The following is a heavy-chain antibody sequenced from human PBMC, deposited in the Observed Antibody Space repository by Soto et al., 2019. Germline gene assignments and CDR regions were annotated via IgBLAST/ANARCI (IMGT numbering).Heavy chain of an antibody. CDR2: IWYDGSNT. D-gene: IGHD7-27*01. J-gene: IGHJ4*02. CDR1: GFIFSSFG. V-gene: IGHV3-33*01. Sequence: SLRLSCAASGFIFSSFGMHWVRQAPGKGLEWVAHIWYDGSNTYYADSVKGRFTISRDNSRNTLYLQMNSLRAEDTAVYHCVRDLLGSGGHFDYWGQGTPVTVS. CDR3: VRDLLGSGGHFDY.